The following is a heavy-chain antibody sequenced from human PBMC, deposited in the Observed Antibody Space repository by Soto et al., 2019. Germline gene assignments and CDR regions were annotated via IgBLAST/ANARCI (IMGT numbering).Heavy chain of an antibody. J-gene: IGHJ5*02. D-gene: IGHD2-2*01. CDR3: ARGPRSYCSSTSCYPNWFDP. V-gene: IGHV1-8*01. CDR1: GYTFTSYD. Sequence: QVQLVQFGAEVKKPGASVKVSCKASGYTFTSYDINWVRQATGQGLEWMGWMNPNSGNTGYAQKFQGRVTMTRNTSISTAYMELSSLRSEDTAVYYCARGPRSYCSSTSCYPNWFDPWGQGTLVTVSS. CDR2: MNPNSGNT.